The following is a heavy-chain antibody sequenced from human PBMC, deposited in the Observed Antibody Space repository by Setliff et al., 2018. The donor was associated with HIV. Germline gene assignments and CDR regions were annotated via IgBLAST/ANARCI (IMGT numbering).Heavy chain of an antibody. J-gene: IGHJ4*02. CDR2: ITYSGSA. Sequence: SETLSLTCTVSGGSISSDDYYWNWIRQPPGKGLEWIGYITYSGSAYYNPSLKSRVTISIDTSNNQISLRLSSVTAADTAMCYCVRDDYGYNGKGFDYWGPGTLVTVSS. D-gene: IGHD4-17*01. V-gene: IGHV4-30-4*08. CDR3: VRDDYGYNGKGFDY. CDR1: GGSISSDDYY.